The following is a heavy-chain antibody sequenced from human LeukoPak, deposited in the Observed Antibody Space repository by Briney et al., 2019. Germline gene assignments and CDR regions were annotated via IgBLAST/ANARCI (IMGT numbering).Heavy chain of an antibody. CDR3: ARCRYSSGWLGA. CDR1: GYTFTNYD. V-gene: IGHV1-8*03. D-gene: IGHD6-19*01. J-gene: IGHJ5*02. CDR2: MNPNSGNT. Sequence: ASVKVSCKASGYTFTNYDINWVRQATGQGLEWMGWMNPNSGNTGFAQKFQGRVTITRNTSITTAYMELRSLRSDDTAVYYCARCRYSSGWLGAWGQGTLVTVSS.